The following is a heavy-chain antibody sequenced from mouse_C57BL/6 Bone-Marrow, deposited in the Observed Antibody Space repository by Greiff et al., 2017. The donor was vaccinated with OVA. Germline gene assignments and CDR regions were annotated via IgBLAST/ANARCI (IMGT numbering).Heavy chain of an antibody. CDR1: GYTFTSYG. CDR3: ARDHYYGSSYVAY. Sequence: VKLQESGAELARPGASVKLSCKASGYTFTSYGISWVKQRTGQGLEWIGEIYPRSGNTYYNEKFKGKATLTADKSSSTAYMELRSLTSEDSAVYFCARDHYYGSSYVAYWGQGTLVTVSA. J-gene: IGHJ3*01. V-gene: IGHV1-81*01. CDR2: IYPRSGNT. D-gene: IGHD1-1*01.